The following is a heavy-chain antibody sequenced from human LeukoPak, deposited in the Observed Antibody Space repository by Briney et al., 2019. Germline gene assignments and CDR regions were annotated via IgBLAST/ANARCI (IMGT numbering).Heavy chain of an antibody. Sequence: GGSLRLSCAASGFTVSSNYMSWVRQAPGKGLEWVSVIYSGGSTYYAEYVKGRFTISRDISKNTLYLQMNSLRAEDTAVYYCAKDRGGRDGYNFGYWGKGTLVTVS. J-gene: IGHJ4*02. CDR1: GFTVSSNY. V-gene: IGHV3-66*01. CDR2: IYSGGST. D-gene: IGHD5-24*01. CDR3: AKDRGGRDGYNFGY.